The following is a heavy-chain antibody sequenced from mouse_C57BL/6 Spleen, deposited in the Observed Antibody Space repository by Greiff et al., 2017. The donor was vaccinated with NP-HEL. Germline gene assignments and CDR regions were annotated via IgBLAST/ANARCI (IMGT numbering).Heavy chain of an antibody. D-gene: IGHD1-1*01. CDR2: IYPRSGNT. CDR1: GYTFTSYG. Sequence: QVQLKESGAELARPGASVKLSCKASGYTFTSYGISWVKQRTGQGLEWIGEIYPRSGNTYYNEKFKGKATLTADKSSSTAYMELRSLTSEDSAVYFCARITEYFDVWGTGTTVTVSS. V-gene: IGHV1-81*01. CDR3: ARITEYFDV. J-gene: IGHJ1*03.